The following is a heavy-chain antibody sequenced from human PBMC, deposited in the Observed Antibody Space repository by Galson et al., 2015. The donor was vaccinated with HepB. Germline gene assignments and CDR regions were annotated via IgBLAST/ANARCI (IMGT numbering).Heavy chain of an antibody. J-gene: IGHJ4*02. CDR3: SRGDSRTQYEILSGYPSTRTPVFFDY. V-gene: IGHV1-69*06. D-gene: IGHD3-9*01. CDR1: EGTFSKYA. CDR2: IIPNSNKE. Sequence: SLKVSCEASEGTFSKYAINWVRQAPRQGPEWMGGIIPNSNKENVAQNVQGRVTIVADKSTNTAYMELSRLTSEDSAIYYCSRGDSRTQYEILSGYPSTRTPVFFDYWGQGTPVTVSS.